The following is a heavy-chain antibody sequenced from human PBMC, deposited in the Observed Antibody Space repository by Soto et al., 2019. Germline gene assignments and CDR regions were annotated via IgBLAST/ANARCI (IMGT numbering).Heavy chain of an antibody. CDR1: VFTFINYA. J-gene: IGHJ6*02. D-gene: IGHD3-22*01. CDR3: VKGSTSDYYLGYYGMDV. Sequence: PGWSLRLSCSSSVFTFINYAMHWVRQAPGKGLEHVSSINKNGDIRYFADSVKGRFTISGDNSKNTLYLQMSNLRAGDTAVYYCVKGSTSDYYLGYYGMDVWGQGTTVTVSS. CDR2: INKNGDIR. V-gene: IGHV3-64D*06.